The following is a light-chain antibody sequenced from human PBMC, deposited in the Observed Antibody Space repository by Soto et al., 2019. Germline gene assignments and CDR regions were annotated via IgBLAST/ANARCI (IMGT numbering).Light chain of an antibody. CDR1: SSDVGGYAY. CDR2: EVS. J-gene: IGLJ2*01. V-gene: IGLV2-14*01. Sequence: QSALTQPASVSGSPGQTITISCTGTSSDVGGYAYVSWYQQYPGKVPKLVISEVSNRPSGVSHRFSGSRSGNTASLTISGLQADDEADYHCSSYTSRTTPLFGGGTKLTVL. CDR3: SSYTSRTTPL.